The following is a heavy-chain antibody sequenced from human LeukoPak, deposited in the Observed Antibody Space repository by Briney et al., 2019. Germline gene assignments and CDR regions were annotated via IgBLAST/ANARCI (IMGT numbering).Heavy chain of an antibody. CDR2: ISGSGGST. D-gene: IGHD6-19*01. J-gene: IGHJ4*02. CDR3: AKDPLVVAGTDY. V-gene: IGHV3-23*01. Sequence: GGSLRLSCAASGFTFSSYSMNWVRQAPGKGLEWVSAISGSGGSTYYADSVKGRFTISRDNSKNTLYLQMNSLRAEDTAVYYCAKDPLVVAGTDYWGQGTLVTVSS. CDR1: GFTFSSYS.